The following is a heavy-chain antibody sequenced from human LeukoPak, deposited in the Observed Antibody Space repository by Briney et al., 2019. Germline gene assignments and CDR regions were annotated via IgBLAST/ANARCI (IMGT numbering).Heavy chain of an antibody. CDR3: ARAATVTSFHRWFDP. D-gene: IGHD4-17*01. V-gene: IGHV4-39*07. CDR1: GGSITSGDYY. Sequence: SETLSLTCTVSGGSITSGDYYWTWIRQPPGKGLEWIGEINHSGSTNYNPSLKSRVTISVDTSKNQFSLRLSSVTAADTAVYYCARAATVTSFHRWFDPWGQGTLVTVSS. J-gene: IGHJ5*02. CDR2: INHSGST.